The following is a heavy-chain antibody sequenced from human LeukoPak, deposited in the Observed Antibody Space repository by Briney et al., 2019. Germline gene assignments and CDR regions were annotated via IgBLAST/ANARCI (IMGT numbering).Heavy chain of an antibody. J-gene: IGHJ4*02. CDR2: IYYSGST. V-gene: IGHV4-59*01. D-gene: IGHD5-18*01. CDR1: GGSISSYY. Sequence: SETLSLTCTVSGGSISSYYWSWIRQPPGKGLEWIGYIYYSGSTNYNPSLTSRLTISVDTSKNQFSLKLSSVTAADTAVYYCARGILGYSYGYDYWGQGTLVTVSS. CDR3: ARGILGYSYGYDY.